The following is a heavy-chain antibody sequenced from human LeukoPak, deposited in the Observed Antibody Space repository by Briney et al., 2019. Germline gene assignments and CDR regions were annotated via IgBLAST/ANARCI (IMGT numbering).Heavy chain of an antibody. D-gene: IGHD1-1*01. J-gene: IGHJ5*02. CDR3: ARGGAGNCDP. CDR1: GDSISTNYW. CDR2: ISHSGAT. Sequence: SETLSLTCAVSGDSISTNYWWTWIRQPPGKGLEWIGEISHSGATNYNPSLKSRVTISVDKSQNHFSLNLSSVTAADTAMYYCARGGAGNCDPWGQGTLVTVSS. V-gene: IGHV4-4*02.